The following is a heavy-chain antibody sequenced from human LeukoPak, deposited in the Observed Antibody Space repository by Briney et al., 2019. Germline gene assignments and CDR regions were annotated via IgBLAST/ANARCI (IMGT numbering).Heavy chain of an antibody. CDR2: ISFDGSNR. CDR3: AKATSWYVHYGMDV. CDR1: RFTFSSYG. J-gene: IGHJ6*02. Sequence: PGRSLRLSCAASRFTFSSYGMHWVRQAPGKGLEWVAIISFDGSNRYYADSVKGRFTVSRDNSKNTLYLEMNRLRAEDTAIYFCAKATSWYVHYGMDVWGQGTTVTVFS. V-gene: IGHV3-30*18. D-gene: IGHD6-13*01.